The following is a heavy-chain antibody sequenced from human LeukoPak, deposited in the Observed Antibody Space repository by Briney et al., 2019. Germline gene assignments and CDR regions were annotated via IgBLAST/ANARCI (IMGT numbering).Heavy chain of an antibody. V-gene: IGHV3-48*03. CDR1: GFTFSNYE. J-gene: IGHJ6*03. Sequence: GGSLRLSCAASGFTFSNYEINWVRQAPGKGLEWVSYISSSGSTIYYTDSVKGRFTISRDNAKNSLYLQMNSLRAEDTAVYYCAKDSEARFYYYMDVWGKGTTVTVSS. D-gene: IGHD6-6*01. CDR3: AKDSEARFYYYMDV. CDR2: ISSSGSTI.